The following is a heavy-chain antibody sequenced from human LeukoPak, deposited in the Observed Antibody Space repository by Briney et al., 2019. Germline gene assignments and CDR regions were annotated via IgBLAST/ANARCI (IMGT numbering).Heavy chain of an antibody. CDR2: INPNSGGT. CDR3: ARDYGRSIAAHRGDAFNI. V-gene: IGHV1-2*02. Sequence: ASLKVSSKASGYTFTVYYMHWVRQAPGQGLEWMGRINPNSGGTNYAQKFQGRVTMTRDTSISTAYLELSSLRSDDTAVYFCARDYGRSIAAHRGDAFNIWGQGTMVTVSS. D-gene: IGHD6-6*01. CDR1: GYTFTVYY. J-gene: IGHJ3*02.